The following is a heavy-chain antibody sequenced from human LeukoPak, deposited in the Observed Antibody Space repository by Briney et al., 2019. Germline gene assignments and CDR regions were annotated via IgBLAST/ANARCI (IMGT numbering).Heavy chain of an antibody. V-gene: IGHV4-61*02. Sequence: PSETLSLTCAVSGGSISSGGYSWSWIRQPPGKGLEWIGRIYTSGSTNYNPSLKSRVTMSVDTSKNQFSLKLSSVTAADTAVYYCASEAELQTDAFDIWGQGTMVTVSS. J-gene: IGHJ3*02. CDR1: GGSISSGGYS. CDR3: ASEAELQTDAFDI. D-gene: IGHD4-23*01. CDR2: IYTSGST.